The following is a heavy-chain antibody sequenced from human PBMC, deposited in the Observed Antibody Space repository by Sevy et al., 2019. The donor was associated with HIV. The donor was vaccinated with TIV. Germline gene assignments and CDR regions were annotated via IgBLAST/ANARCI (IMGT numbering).Heavy chain of an antibody. D-gene: IGHD2-8*01. CDR3: AREGCTKPHDY. CDR1: GFTFSKYS. V-gene: IGHV3-23*01. CDR2: LSFGCGEI. J-gene: IGHJ4*02. Sequence: GGSLRLSCAASGFTFSKYSMSWVRQPPGKGLEWVSTLSFGCGEINYADSVKGRFTISRDNSKSSVYLQMNNLSTEDTDVYYCAREGCTKPHDYWGQGTLVTVSS.